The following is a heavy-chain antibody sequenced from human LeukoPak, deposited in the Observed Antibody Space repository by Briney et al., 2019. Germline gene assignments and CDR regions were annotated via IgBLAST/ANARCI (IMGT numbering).Heavy chain of an antibody. Sequence: GGSLRLSCAASGFTFSSYAMHWVRQAPDKGLEWVAVISYDGSNKYYADSVKGRFTISSDNSKNTLYLQMNSLRAEDTAVYYCARENYGDYLYYFDYWGQGTLVTVSS. D-gene: IGHD4-17*01. J-gene: IGHJ4*02. CDR2: ISYDGSNK. CDR1: GFTFSSYA. V-gene: IGHV3-30-3*01. CDR3: ARENYGDYLYYFDY.